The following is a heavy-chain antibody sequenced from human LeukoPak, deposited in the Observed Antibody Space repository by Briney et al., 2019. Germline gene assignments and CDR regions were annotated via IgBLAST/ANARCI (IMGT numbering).Heavy chain of an antibody. V-gene: IGHV4-34*01. J-gene: IGHJ5*02. CDR2: INHSGST. CDR3: ARVVVVPAAIGGDGFDP. D-gene: IGHD2-2*01. Sequence: SETLSLTCAVYGGSFSGYYWSWIRQPPGKGLEWIGEINHSGSTNYNPSLKSRVTISVDTSKNQFSLKLSSVTAADTAVYYCARVVVVPAAIGGDGFDPWGQGTLVTVSS. CDR1: GGSFSGYY.